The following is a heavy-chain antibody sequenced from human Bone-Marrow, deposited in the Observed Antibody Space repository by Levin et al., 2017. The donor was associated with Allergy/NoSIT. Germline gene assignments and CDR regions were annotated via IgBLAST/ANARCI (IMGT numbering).Heavy chain of an antibody. J-gene: IGHJ6*02. Sequence: GGSLRLSCVASEFTFNKAWMSWVRQAPGKGLEWVGRIKSKTDGGTTDYAAPVKGRFTISRDDSKNTLYLQMNSLKTEDTAVYYCTTDRLCVPRDIVVVPAAIRGYYYGMDVWGQGTTVTVSS. CDR3: TTDRLCVPRDIVVVPAAIRGYYYGMDV. V-gene: IGHV3-15*01. D-gene: IGHD2-2*02. CDR2: IKSKTDGGTT. CDR1: EFTFNKAW.